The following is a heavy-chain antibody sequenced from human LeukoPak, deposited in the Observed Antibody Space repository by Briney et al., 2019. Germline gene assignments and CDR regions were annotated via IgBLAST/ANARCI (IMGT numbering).Heavy chain of an antibody. J-gene: IGHJ4*02. CDR1: GGSINSGAYY. CDR3: ATPHSEHDNDY. Sequence: SDTVSLLCTVCGGSINSGAYYWSWIRQHPGKGLEWIGDIYYYGGTYSNPSLESRITISVDRSKNQFALKLSCVTAADTAVYYCATPHSEHDNDYWGQGTLVTVSS. CDR2: IYYYGGT. D-gene: IGHD3-9*01. V-gene: IGHV4-31*03.